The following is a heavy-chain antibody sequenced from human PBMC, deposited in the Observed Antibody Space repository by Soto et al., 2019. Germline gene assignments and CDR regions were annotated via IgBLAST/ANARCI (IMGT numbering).Heavy chain of an antibody. CDR1: GGSISSYY. Sequence: PSETLSLTCTVSGGSISSYYWSWILQHPGKGLEWIGYIYYSGSTYYNPSLKSRVTISVDTSKNQFSLKLSSVTDADTAVYYCARVRADCSGGSCYSSYFDYWGQGALVTVSS. V-gene: IGHV4-59*06. CDR3: ARVRADCSGGSCYSSYFDY. D-gene: IGHD2-15*01. CDR2: IYYSGST. J-gene: IGHJ4*02.